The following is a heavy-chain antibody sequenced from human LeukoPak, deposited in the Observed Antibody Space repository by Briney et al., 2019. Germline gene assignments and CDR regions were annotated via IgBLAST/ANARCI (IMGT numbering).Heavy chain of an antibody. D-gene: IGHD2-2*02. Sequence: ASVKVSCKASGYTFTNYDINWVRQATGQGLEWMGWMNPNSGNTGYAQKFQGRVTMTRNTSISTAYMELSSLRSEDTAVYYCARDCSSTSCYMHYFDYWGQGTLVTVSS. CDR1: GYTFTNYD. CDR3: ARDCSSTSCYMHYFDY. CDR2: MNPNSGNT. J-gene: IGHJ4*02. V-gene: IGHV1-8*01.